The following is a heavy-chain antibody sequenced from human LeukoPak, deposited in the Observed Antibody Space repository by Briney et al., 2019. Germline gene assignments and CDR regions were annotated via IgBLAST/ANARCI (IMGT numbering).Heavy chain of an antibody. CDR3: ARMVDYDSSGYSITDAFDI. V-gene: IGHV4-4*02. CDR1: GGSISSSNW. Sequence: SGTLSLTCAVSGGSISSSNWWSWVRQPPGKGLEWIGEIYHSGSTNYNPSLKSRVTISVDKSKNQFSLKLSSVTAADTAVYYCARMVDYDSSGYSITDAFDIWGQGTMVTVSS. J-gene: IGHJ3*02. D-gene: IGHD3-22*01. CDR2: IYHSGST.